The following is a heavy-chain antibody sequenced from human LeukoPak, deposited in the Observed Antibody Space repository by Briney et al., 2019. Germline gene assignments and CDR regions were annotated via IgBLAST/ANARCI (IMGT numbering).Heavy chain of an antibody. D-gene: IGHD3-22*01. CDR1: GFAFSGSA. V-gene: IGHV3-73*01. Sequence: GGSLRLSCAASGFAFSGSAMHWVRQASGKGLGWVGRIRSKANSYATAYAASVKGRFTISRDDSKNTAYLQMNSLKTEDTAVYYCTRPRYDSSGYYYAPLDYWGQGTLVTVSS. CDR2: IRSKANSYAT. CDR3: TRPRYDSSGYYYAPLDY. J-gene: IGHJ4*02.